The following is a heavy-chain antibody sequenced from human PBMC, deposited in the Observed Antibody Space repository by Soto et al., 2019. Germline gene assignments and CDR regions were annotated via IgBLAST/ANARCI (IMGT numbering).Heavy chain of an antibody. J-gene: IGHJ3*02. CDR2: IYYSGST. CDR1: GGSISSGGYY. V-gene: IGHV4-31*03. Sequence: QVQLQESGPGLVKPSQTLSLTCTVSGGSISSGGYYWRWIRQHPGKGLEWLGYIYYSGSTYYNPSRSMRVTISVDTYKNQFSLKLSSVTAADTAVYYCARPGYCSSTSCYDDAFDIWGQGTMVTVSS. D-gene: IGHD2-2*01. CDR3: ARPGYCSSTSCYDDAFDI.